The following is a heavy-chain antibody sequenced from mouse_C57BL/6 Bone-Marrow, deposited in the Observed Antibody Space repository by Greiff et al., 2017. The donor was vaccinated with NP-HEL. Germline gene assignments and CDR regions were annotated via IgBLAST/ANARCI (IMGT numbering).Heavy chain of an antibody. CDR2: IDPETGGP. V-gene: IGHV1-15*01. CDR1: GYPFTDYE. CDR3: TRSWSTTWFAY. J-gene: IGHJ3*01. D-gene: IGHD1-1*02. Sequence: QVQLQQSGAELVRPGASVTLSCKASGYPFTDYEMHWVKQTPVHGLEWIGAIDPETGGPAYNQKFKGKAILTADKSSSTAYMELRSLTSEDSAVYYCTRSWSTTWFAYWGQGTLVTVSA.